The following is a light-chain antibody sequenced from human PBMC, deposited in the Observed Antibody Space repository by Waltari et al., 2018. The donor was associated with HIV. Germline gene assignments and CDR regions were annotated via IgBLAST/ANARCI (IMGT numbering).Light chain of an antibody. J-gene: IGKJ1*01. CDR1: QGIGND. V-gene: IGKV1-6*01. Sequence: AIQMTQSPSSLSASVGDRVSITVRARQGIGNDLDWYQQKPGKAPNLLIFAASKLQDGVPSRFSGSGSGTDFTLTISSLQPEDFATYYCLQDSIYPWTFGQGTRGEVK. CDR2: AAS. CDR3: LQDSIYPWT.